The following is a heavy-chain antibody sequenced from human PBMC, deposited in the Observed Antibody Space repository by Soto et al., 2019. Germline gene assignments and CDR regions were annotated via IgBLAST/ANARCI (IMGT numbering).Heavy chain of an antibody. V-gene: IGHV3-48*01. Sequence: PGGSLRLSCAASGFTFSSYSMNWVRQAPGKGLEWVSYISSSSRTIYCADSVKGRFTISRDNAKNSLYLQMNSLRAEDTAVYYCARSIVVVTALDYWGQGTLVTVSS. CDR2: ISSSSRTI. J-gene: IGHJ4*02. CDR3: ARSIVVVTALDY. D-gene: IGHD2-21*02. CDR1: GFTFSSYS.